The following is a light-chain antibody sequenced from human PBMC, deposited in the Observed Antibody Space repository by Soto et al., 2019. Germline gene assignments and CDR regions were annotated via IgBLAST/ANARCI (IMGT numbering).Light chain of an antibody. J-gene: IGLJ2*01. V-gene: IGLV1-51*01. CDR1: SSNIGKNY. Sequence: QSVLTQPPSVSAAPGRKVTISCSGSSSNIGKNYVSWYQRLPGTAPKLLIYDNNERSSGIPDRFSGSKSGTSATLGIAGLQTGDEADYYCGTWDTSLSAVVFGGGTKLTVL. CDR3: GTWDTSLSAVV. CDR2: DNN.